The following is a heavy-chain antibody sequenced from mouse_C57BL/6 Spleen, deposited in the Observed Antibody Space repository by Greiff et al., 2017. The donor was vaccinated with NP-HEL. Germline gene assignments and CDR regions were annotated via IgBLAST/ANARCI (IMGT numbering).Heavy chain of an antibody. Sequence: EVQRVESGGGLVQPGGSLKLSCAASGFTFSDYYMSWVRQTPEKRLEWVAYISNGGGSTYYPDTVKGRFTISRDNAKNTLYLQMSRLKSEDTAMYYCARHDRSYYYAMDYWGQGTSVTVSS. CDR2: ISNGGGST. V-gene: IGHV5-12*01. CDR1: GFTFSDYY. CDR3: ARHDRSYYYAMDY. J-gene: IGHJ4*01.